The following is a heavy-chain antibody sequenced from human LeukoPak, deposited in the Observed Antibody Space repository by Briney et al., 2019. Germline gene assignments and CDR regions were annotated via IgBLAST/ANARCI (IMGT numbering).Heavy chain of an antibody. CDR3: ARDGSYSNRWFDP. Sequence: GSSVKVSCKASGGTFSSYAISWVRQAPGQGLEWMGWINTNTGNPTYAQGFTGRFVFSLDTSVSTAYLQISSLKAEDTAVYYCARDGSYSNRWFDPWGQGTWSPSPQ. V-gene: IGHV7-4-1*02. J-gene: IGHJ5*02. D-gene: IGHD6-13*01. CDR2: INTNTGNP. CDR1: GGTFSSYA.